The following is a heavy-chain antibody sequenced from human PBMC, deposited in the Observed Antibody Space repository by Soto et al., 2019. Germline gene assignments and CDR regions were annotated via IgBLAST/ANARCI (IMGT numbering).Heavy chain of an antibody. V-gene: IGHV4-30-2*01. CDR2: IYHSGST. CDR3: ARVNGEDEDD. CDR1: GGSTSSGCYS. J-gene: IGHJ4*02. D-gene: IGHD4-17*01. Sequence: PXETLSLTFAVSGGSTSSGCYSWSWIRQPPGKGLEWIGNIYHSGSTYYNPSLKSRVTISVDRSKNQFSLKLSSVTAADTAVYYCARVNGEDEDDWGQGTLVTVSS.